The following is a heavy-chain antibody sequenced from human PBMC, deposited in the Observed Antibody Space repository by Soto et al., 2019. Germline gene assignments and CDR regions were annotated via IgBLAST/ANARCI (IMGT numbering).Heavy chain of an antibody. CDR2: IIPIFGTA. CDR3: ARDPAEMATITDRFDP. D-gene: IGHD5-12*01. V-gene: IGHV1-69*01. CDR1: GGTFSSYA. J-gene: IGHJ5*02. Sequence: QVQLVQSGAEVKKPGSSVKVSCKASGGTFSSYAISWVRQAPGHGLEWMGGIIPIFGTANYAQKFQGRVTITADEPTTAAYMELSSLRSEDTAVYYCARDPAEMATITDRFDPWGQGTLVTVSS.